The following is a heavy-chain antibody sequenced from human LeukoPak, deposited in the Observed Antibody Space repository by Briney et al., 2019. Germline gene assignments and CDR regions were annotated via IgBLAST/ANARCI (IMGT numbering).Heavy chain of an antibody. D-gene: IGHD5-12*01. CDR2: IIPIFGTA. CDR1: GGTLSSYA. J-gene: IGHJ4*02. CDR3: ARVRNSGYDWTFDY. V-gene: IGHV1-69*13. Sequence: SVKVSCKASGGTLSSYAISWVRQAPGQGLEWMGGIIPIFGTANYAQKFQGRVTITADESTSTAYMELSSLRSEDTAVYYCARVRNSGYDWTFDYWGQGTLVTVSS.